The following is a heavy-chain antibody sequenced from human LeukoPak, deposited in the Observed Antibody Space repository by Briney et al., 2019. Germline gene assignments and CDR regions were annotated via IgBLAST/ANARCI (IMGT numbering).Heavy chain of an antibody. V-gene: IGHV4-59*01. CDR1: GGSISGSS. Sequence: SETLSLTCTVSGGSISGSSWSWIREPPGKGLEWIAYMYNSGSTNYNPSPKSRVTISIDTSKNQFSLKLSSLTASDTTIYYCARGIESYGDYGYWGQGILVTVSS. CDR3: ARGIESYGDYGY. CDR2: MYNSGST. D-gene: IGHD4-17*01. J-gene: IGHJ4*02.